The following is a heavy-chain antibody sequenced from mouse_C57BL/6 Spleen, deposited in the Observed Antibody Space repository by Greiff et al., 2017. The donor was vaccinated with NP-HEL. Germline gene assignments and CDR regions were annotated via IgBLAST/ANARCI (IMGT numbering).Heavy chain of an antibody. CDR1: GFTFSDYG. Sequence: EVKLMESGGGLVKPGGSLKLSCAASGFTFSDYGMHWVRQAPEKGLEWVAYISSGSSTIYYADTVKGRFTISRDNAKNTLLLQMTSLRSEDTAMYYCARAGYEWYFDVWGTGTTVTVSS. V-gene: IGHV5-17*01. D-gene: IGHD2-10*02. CDR3: ARAGYEWYFDV. CDR2: ISSGSSTI. J-gene: IGHJ1*03.